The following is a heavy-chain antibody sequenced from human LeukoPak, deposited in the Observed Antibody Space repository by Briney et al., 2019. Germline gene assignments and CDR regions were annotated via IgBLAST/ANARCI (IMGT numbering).Heavy chain of an antibody. CDR1: GFTFSSYE. CDR2: ISSSGSTI. D-gene: IGHD6-13*01. CDR3: ARSLYSSSWYGKAFDY. Sequence: GGSLRLSCAASGFTFSSYEMNWVRQAPGEGLEWVSYISSSGSTIYYADSVKGRFTISRDNAKNSLYLQMNSLRAEDTAVYYCARSLYSSSWYGKAFDYWGQGTLVTVSS. J-gene: IGHJ4*02. V-gene: IGHV3-48*03.